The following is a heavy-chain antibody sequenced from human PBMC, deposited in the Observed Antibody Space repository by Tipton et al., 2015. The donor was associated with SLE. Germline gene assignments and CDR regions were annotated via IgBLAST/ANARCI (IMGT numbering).Heavy chain of an antibody. CDR1: GGSFSGYY. CDR3: ARGQDSSSGGFDP. V-gene: IGHV4-34*01. Sequence: TLSLTCAVYGGSFSGYYWGWIRQPPGKGLEWIGEINTSGSTNYNPSLKSRVTISVDTSKNQFSLKLSSVTAADTAVYYCARGQDSSSGGFDPWGQGTLVTVSS. CDR2: INTSGST. J-gene: IGHJ5*02. D-gene: IGHD6-13*01.